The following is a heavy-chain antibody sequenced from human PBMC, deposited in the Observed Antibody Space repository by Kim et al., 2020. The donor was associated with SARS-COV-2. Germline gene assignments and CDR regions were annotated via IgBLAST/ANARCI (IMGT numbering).Heavy chain of an antibody. CDR1: GFTFSSYG. Sequence: GGSLRLSCAASGFTFSSYGMHWVRQAPGKGLEWVAVISYDGSNKYYADSVKGRFTISRDNSKNTLYLQMNSLRAEDTAVYYCARGTLWFGELFDWFDPWGQGTLVTVSS. J-gene: IGHJ5*02. D-gene: IGHD3-10*01. V-gene: IGHV3-33*05. CDR2: ISYDGSNK. CDR3: ARGTLWFGELFDWFDP.